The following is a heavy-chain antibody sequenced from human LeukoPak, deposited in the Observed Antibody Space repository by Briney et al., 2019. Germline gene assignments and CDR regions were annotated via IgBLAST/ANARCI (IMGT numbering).Heavy chain of an antibody. J-gene: IGHJ5*02. CDR1: GGSISSGDYY. V-gene: IGHV4-30-4*08. Sequence: KASQTLSLTCTVSGGSISSGDYYWSWIRQPPGKGLEWIGYIYYSGSSYYNPSLKSRVTISVDTSKNQFSLKLSSVTAADTAVYYCAKDRYTYYDFSSWFDPWGQGTLVTVSS. D-gene: IGHD3-3*01. CDR3: AKDRYTYYDFSSWFDP. CDR2: IYYSGSS.